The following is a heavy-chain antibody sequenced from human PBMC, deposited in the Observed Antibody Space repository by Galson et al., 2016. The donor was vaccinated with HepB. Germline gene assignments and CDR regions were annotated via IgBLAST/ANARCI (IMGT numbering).Heavy chain of an antibody. V-gene: IGHV3-7*03. Sequence: SLRLSCAASGFTFSDYWMTWVRRAPGKGLGWVANMKQGGSEKYSVDSVKGRFTISRDNVKNLLYLQMNSLRVEDTAVYYCARDSGRYYIDYWGQGILVTVSS. CDR1: GFTFSDYW. D-gene: IGHD3-10*01. J-gene: IGHJ4*02. CDR3: ARDSGRYYIDY. CDR2: MKQGGSEK.